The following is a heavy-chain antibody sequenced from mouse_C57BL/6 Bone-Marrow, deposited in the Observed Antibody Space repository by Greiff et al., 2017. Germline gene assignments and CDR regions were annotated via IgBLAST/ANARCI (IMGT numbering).Heavy chain of an antibody. CDR1: GYAFSSYW. V-gene: IGHV1-80*01. D-gene: IGHD2-5*01. J-gene: IGHJ2*01. Sequence: QVQLKESGAELVKPGASVKISCKASGYAFSSYWMNWVKQRPGKGLEWIGQFYPGDGDTNYHGKFKGKATLTADKSASTAYMQLSSLTSEDSAVYFCARGSNYLYYFGYWGQGTTLTVSS. CDR3: ARGSNYLYYFGY. CDR2: FYPGDGDT.